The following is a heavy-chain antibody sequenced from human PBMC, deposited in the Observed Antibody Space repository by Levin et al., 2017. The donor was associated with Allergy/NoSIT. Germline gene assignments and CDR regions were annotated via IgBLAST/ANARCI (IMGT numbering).Heavy chain of an antibody. CDR2: VYKSGST. V-gene: IGHV4-59*02. Sequence: SETLSLTCTVSGVSVSSYFWSWIRQPPGKGLEWIGYVYKSGSTNFNPSFKSRVTISLDTSKNQVSLRLMSVTAADTAVYYCAKDRTDGLEDPFDIGGQGTTVTVSS. CDR3: AKDRTDGLEDPFDI. J-gene: IGHJ3*02. D-gene: IGHD2-15*01. CDR1: GVSVSSYF.